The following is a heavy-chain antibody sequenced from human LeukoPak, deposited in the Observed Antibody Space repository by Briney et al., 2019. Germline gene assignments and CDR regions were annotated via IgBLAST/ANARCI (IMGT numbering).Heavy chain of an antibody. V-gene: IGHV4-4*07. CDR2: IYTSGST. D-gene: IGHD3-10*01. J-gene: IGHJ4*02. CDR3: ARDGVGFGELRYYYFDY. Sequence: IRQPAGKGLEWIGRIYTSGSTNYNPSLKSRVTMSVDTSKNQFSLKLSSVTAADTAVYYCARDGVGFGELRYYYFDYWGQGTLVTVSS.